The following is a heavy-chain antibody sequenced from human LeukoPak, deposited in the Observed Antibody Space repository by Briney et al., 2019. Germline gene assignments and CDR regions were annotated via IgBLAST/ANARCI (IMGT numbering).Heavy chain of an antibody. Sequence: GSLRLSCAASGFTFSSYEMNWVRQPPGKGLEWIGSIYYSGSTYYNPSLKSRVIISLDTSRNQFSLKLNSVTAADTAVYYCAKSNGYGLVDIWGQGTMVTVSS. J-gene: IGHJ3*02. CDR3: AKSNGYGLVDI. CDR2: IYYSGST. D-gene: IGHD3-10*01. V-gene: IGHV4-39*07. CDR1: GFTFSSYE.